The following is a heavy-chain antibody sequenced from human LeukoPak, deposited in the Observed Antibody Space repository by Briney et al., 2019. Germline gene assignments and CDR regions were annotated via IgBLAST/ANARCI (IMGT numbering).Heavy chain of an antibody. CDR3: ARSRADCSSTSCYIAEYFQH. D-gene: IGHD2-2*02. J-gene: IGHJ1*01. V-gene: IGHV3-30-3*01. CDR2: ISYDGSNK. CDR1: GFTFSSYA. Sequence: PGGSLRLSCAASGFTFSSYAMHWVRQAPGKGLEWVAVISYDGSNKYYADSVKGRFTISRDNAKNSLYLQMNSLRAEDTAVYYCARSRADCSSTSCYIAEYFQHWGQGTLVTVSS.